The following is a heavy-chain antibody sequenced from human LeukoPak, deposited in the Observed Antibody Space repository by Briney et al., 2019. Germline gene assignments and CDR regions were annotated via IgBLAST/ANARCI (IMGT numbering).Heavy chain of an antibody. CDR2: INPNSGGT. D-gene: IGHD5-24*01. CDR1: GYTFTSYD. V-gene: IGHV1-2*02. Sequence: ASVKVSCKASGYTFTSYDINWVRQATGQGLEWMGWINPNSGGTNYAQKFQGRVTMTRDTSISTAYMELSRLRSDDTAVYYCARESRDGYNYNYWGQGTLVTVSS. J-gene: IGHJ4*02. CDR3: ARESRDGYNYNY.